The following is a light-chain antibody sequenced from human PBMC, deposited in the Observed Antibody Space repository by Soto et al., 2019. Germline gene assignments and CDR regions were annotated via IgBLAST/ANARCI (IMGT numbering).Light chain of an antibody. CDR3: QQRSNWLWT. V-gene: IGKV3-11*01. CDR2: GAF. Sequence: EIVMTQSPVTLSVSPGERATLSCRASQSINSNLAWYQQKPGQAPSLLIYGAFTRATGIPARFSGTGSGTDFTLTISSLEPEDFAVYYCQQRSNWLWTFGQGTKVDIK. CDR1: QSINSN. J-gene: IGKJ1*01.